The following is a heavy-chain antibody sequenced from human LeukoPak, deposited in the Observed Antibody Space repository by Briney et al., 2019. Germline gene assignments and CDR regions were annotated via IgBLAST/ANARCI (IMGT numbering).Heavy chain of an antibody. V-gene: IGHV3-30*02. CDR1: GFTFSSFG. J-gene: IGHJ4*02. Sequence: GGSLRLSCAASGFTFSSFGMHWVRQAPGKGLEWVAFIRSDGSDKYYTDSVKGRLTISRDNSKSTLYLQMNSLRAEDTAVYYCAREHLGVAAADYWGQGTLVTVSS. CDR2: IRSDGSDK. D-gene: IGHD6-19*01. CDR3: AREHLGVAAADY.